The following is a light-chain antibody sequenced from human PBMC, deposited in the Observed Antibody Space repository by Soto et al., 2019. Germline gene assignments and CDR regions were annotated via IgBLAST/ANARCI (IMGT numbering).Light chain of an antibody. CDR1: SSNIGALYD. J-gene: IGLJ1*01. V-gene: IGLV1-40*01. CDR2: GDT. CDR3: QSYDTSLSGLV. Sequence: QSVLMQPPSVSGAPGQRVTISCTGSSSNIGALYDVHWYRHLPGTAPRLLIYGDTNRPSGVSERFSGSKSGTSASLSITGLQAEDEADYYCQSYDTSLSGLVFGTGTKVTVL.